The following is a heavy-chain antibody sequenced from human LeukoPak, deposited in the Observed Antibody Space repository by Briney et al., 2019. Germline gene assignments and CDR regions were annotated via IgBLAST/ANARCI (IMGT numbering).Heavy chain of an antibody. D-gene: IGHD4-23*01. CDR2: INHSGST. Sequence: SETLSLTCAVYGGSFSGYYWSWIRQPPGKGLEWIGEINHSGSTNYNPSLKSRVTISLDTSKNQFSLKLISVTAADTAVYYCATLTGGDDAFDIWGQGTMVTVSS. V-gene: IGHV4-34*01. J-gene: IGHJ3*02. CDR3: ATLTGGDDAFDI. CDR1: GGSFSGYY.